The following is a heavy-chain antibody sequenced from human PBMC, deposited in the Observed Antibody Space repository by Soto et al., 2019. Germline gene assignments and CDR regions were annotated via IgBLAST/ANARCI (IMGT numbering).Heavy chain of an antibody. CDR2: INPSSGGT. CDR3: ARALNVLLWFGELVDGMDV. D-gene: IGHD3-10*01. CDR1: GYTFTGYF. Sequence: SSVKVSCKASGYTFTGYFMHWVRQAPGKGLEWMGWINPSSGGTNYAQKFQGRVTMTRDTSISTAYMELSRLRSDDTAVYYCARALNVLLWFGELVDGMDVWGQGTTVTV. J-gene: IGHJ6*02. V-gene: IGHV1-2*02.